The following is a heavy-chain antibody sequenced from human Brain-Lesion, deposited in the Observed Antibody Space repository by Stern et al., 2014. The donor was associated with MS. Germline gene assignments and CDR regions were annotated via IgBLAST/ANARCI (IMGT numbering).Heavy chain of an antibody. Sequence: QESGPGLVKPSETLSLTCTVSGGSIGRSSYYWGWLRQPPGKGLEWIGNIFYTGGTFYHPSLKSRVTLSVDTSNNHFSLGQNSVTAADTAVYYCARGAGVFDSWGQGTLVTVSP. D-gene: IGHD6-19*01. CDR1: GGSIGRSSYY. CDR2: IFYTGGT. J-gene: IGHJ4*02. V-gene: IGHV4-39*02. CDR3: ARGAGVFDS.